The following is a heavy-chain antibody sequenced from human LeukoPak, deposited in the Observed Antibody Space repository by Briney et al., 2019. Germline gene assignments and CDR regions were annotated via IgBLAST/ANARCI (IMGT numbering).Heavy chain of an antibody. V-gene: IGHV3-30*18. D-gene: IGHD4-17*01. Sequence: PGGSLRLSCAASGFTFSSYGMHWVRQAPGKGLEWVAVISYDGSNKYYADSVKGRFTISRDNSKNTLYLQMNSLRAEDTAVYYCAKDVSDYARYFDYWGQGTLVTVSS. CDR2: ISYDGSNK. J-gene: IGHJ4*02. CDR1: GFTFSSYG. CDR3: AKDVSDYARYFDY.